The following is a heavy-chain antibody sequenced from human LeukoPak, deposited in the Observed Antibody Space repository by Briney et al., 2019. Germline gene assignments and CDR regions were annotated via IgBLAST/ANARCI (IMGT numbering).Heavy chain of an antibody. Sequence: GASVKVSCKVSGYTLTELSMHWVRQAPGKGLEWMGGFDPEDGETIYVQKFQGRVTMTEDTSTDTAYMQLSSLTSEDTAVYYCATRDVGYCSSTSCYKAVWFDPWGQGTLVTVSS. V-gene: IGHV1-24*01. CDR3: ATRDVGYCSSTSCYKAVWFDP. D-gene: IGHD2-2*02. CDR1: GYTLTELS. J-gene: IGHJ5*02. CDR2: FDPEDGET.